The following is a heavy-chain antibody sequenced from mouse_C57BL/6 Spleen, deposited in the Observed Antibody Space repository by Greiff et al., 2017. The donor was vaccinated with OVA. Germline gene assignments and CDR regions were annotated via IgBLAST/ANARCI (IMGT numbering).Heavy chain of an antibody. CDR2: ISSGSSTI. Sequence: EVKLVESGGGLVKPGGSLKLSCAASGFTFSDYGMHWVRQAPEKGLEWVAYISSGSSTIYYADTVKGRFTISRDNAKNTLFLQMTSLRSEDTAMYYCARTEYGYGGSYWGQGTSVTVSS. CDR1: GFTFSDYG. V-gene: IGHV5-17*01. D-gene: IGHD2-2*01. J-gene: IGHJ4*01. CDR3: ARTEYGYGGSY.